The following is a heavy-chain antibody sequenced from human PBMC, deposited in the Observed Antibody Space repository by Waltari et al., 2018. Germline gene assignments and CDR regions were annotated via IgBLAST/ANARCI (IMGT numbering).Heavy chain of an antibody. V-gene: IGHV1-69*01. CDR3: ARKGHETHYGMDV. Sequence: QVQLVQSGAEVKKPGSSVKVSCKASGGTFSNYATRWGRQAPGQGLEWMGGIIPIFGTANYAQKFQGRVTITADESTSTAYMELSSLRSEDTAVYYCARKGHETHYGMDVWGQGTTVTVSS. CDR2: IIPIFGTA. J-gene: IGHJ6*02. CDR1: GGTFSNYA.